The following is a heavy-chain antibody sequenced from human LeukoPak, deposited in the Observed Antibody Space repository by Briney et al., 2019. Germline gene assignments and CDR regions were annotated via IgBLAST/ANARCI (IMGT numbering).Heavy chain of an antibody. D-gene: IGHD5-24*01. V-gene: IGHV3-23*01. Sequence: GGSLRLSCATSGFTFSVAAMTWVRQAPGKGLEWVSLIGASGESTYYADSVKGRFTISRDNSKNTLSLQMNSLRVEDTAMYFCAKDIQLSTWGLGTMVTVSS. CDR1: GFTFSVAA. J-gene: IGHJ3*01. CDR2: IGASGEST. CDR3: AKDIQLST.